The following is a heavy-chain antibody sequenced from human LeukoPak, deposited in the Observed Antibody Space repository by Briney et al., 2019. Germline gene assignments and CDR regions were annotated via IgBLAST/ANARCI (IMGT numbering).Heavy chain of an antibody. Sequence: HPGGSLRLSCAASGFTFSSYWMHWVRQAPGKGLVWVSRINTDGSSTSYADSVKGRFTISRDNAKNTLYLQMNSLRAEDTAVYYCARAPTALVGYCSSSSCQADYWGQGTLVTVSS. CDR3: ARAPTALVGYCSSSSCQADY. CDR2: INTDGSST. D-gene: IGHD2-2*01. V-gene: IGHV3-74*01. J-gene: IGHJ4*02. CDR1: GFTFSSYW.